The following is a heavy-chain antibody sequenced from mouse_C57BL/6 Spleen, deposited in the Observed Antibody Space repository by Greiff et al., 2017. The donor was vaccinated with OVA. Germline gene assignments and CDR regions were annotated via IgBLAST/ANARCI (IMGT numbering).Heavy chain of an antibody. J-gene: IGHJ3*01. D-gene: IGHD1-1*01. V-gene: IGHV1-64*01. CDR3: ARPGSSYSAWFAY. CDR1: GYTFTSYW. Sequence: VKLQQPGAELVKPGASVKLSCKASGYTFTSYWMHWVKQRPGQGLEWIGMIHPNSGSTNYNEKFKSKATLTVDKSSSTAYMQLSSLTSEDSAVDYCARPGSSYSAWFAYWGQGTLVTVSA. CDR2: IHPNSGST.